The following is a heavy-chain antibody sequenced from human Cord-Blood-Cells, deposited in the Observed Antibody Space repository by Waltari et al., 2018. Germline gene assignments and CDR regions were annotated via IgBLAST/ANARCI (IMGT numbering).Heavy chain of an antibody. CDR1: GYTLTELS. J-gene: IGHJ4*02. CDR3: ATGGYMSSPIEYSSSSFDY. Sequence: QVQLVQSGAEVKKPGASVKVSCKVSGYTLTELSMHWVRPAPGKGLEWMGGFDPEDGETIYAQKFQGRVTMTEDTSTDTAYMELSSLRSEDTAVYYCATGGYMSSPIEYSSSSFDYWGQGTLVTVSS. V-gene: IGHV1-24*01. CDR2: FDPEDGET. D-gene: IGHD6-6*01.